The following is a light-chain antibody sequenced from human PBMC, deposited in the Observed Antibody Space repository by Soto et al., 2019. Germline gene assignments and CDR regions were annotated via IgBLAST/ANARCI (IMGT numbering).Light chain of an antibody. CDR1: SSDVDAYNY. CDR2: EVS. J-gene: IGLJ1*01. Sequence: QHPPASGSPGQSVTISCTGTSSDVDAYNYVSWYQQLPGKAPKLIIYEVSKRPSGVPDRFSGSKSGNTASLTVSGLQAEDEADYYCTSYAGTYSFFYVFGTGTKVTVL. CDR3: TSYAGTYSFFYV. V-gene: IGLV2-8*01.